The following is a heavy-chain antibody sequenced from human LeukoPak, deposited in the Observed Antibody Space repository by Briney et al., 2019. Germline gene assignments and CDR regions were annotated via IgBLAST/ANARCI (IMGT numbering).Heavy chain of an antibody. CDR2: INPSGGST. V-gene: IGHV1-46*01. CDR1: GYTFTSYY. D-gene: IGHD2-2*01. CDR3: ASGEYCSSTSCSPRIDAFDI. J-gene: IGHJ3*02. Sequence: ASVKVSCKASGYTFTSYYMHWVRQAPAQGLEWMGIINPSGGSTSYAQKFQGRVTTTRDTSTSTVYMELSSLRSEDTAVYYCASGEYCSSTSCSPRIDAFDIWGQGTMVTVSS.